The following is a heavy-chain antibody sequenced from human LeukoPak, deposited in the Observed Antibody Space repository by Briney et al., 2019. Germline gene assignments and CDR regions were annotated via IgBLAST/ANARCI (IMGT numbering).Heavy chain of an antibody. J-gene: IGHJ4*02. Sequence: GGPLRPSWQASGSGLGNYAMIWFGQAPGKGLRGVPLIIASSGDTFYADAVKGRFSISRDSSKNTLYLQMNSLRAEDSGLYYCAKGGYDYVEIGYFDSWGQGTLVTVSS. D-gene: IGHD5-12*01. CDR1: GSGLGNYA. CDR2: IIASSGDT. V-gene: IGHV3-23*01. CDR3: AKGGYDYVEIGYFDS.